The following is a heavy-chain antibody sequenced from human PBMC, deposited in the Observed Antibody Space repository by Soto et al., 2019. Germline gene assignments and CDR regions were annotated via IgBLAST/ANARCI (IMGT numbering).Heavy chain of an antibody. CDR2: IYYSGST. CDR1: GGSISSSSYY. V-gene: IGHV4-39*01. D-gene: IGHD3-10*01. CDR3: ARQFRELYRNWFDP. J-gene: IGHJ5*02. Sequence: SETLSLTCTVSGGSISSSSYYWGWIRQPPGKGLEWIGSIYYSGSTYYNPSLKSRVTISVDTSKNQFSLKLSSVTAADTAVYYCARQFRELYRNWFDPWGQGTLVTVSS.